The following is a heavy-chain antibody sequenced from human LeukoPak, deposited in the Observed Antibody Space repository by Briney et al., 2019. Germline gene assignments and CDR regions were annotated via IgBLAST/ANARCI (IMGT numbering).Heavy chain of an antibody. J-gene: IGHJ6*03. CDR1: GYTFTGYY. V-gene: IGHV1-2*02. Sequence: ASVKVSCKASGYTFTGYYMHWVRQAPGQGLEWMGWINPNSGGTNYAQKFQGRVTMTRDTSISTAYMELSSLRSEDTAVYYCARGPLGYCSGGSCYLAYYYYYMDVWGKGTTVTISS. CDR3: ARGPLGYCSGGSCYLAYYYYYMDV. CDR2: INPNSGGT. D-gene: IGHD2-15*01.